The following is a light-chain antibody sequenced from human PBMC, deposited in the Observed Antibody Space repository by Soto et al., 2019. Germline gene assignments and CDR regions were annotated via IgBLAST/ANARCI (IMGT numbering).Light chain of an antibody. CDR2: GAS. CDR3: QQYGSSPPFT. V-gene: IGKV3-20*01. CDR1: QRVSSSY. J-gene: IGKJ2*01. Sequence: EIVLTQSPGTLSLSPGERATLSCRASQRVSSSYLAWYQQKPGQAPRLLIYGASSRATGIPDRFSGSGSGTDFTLTISRPEPEDFAVYFCQQYGSSPPFTFGQGTKVEI.